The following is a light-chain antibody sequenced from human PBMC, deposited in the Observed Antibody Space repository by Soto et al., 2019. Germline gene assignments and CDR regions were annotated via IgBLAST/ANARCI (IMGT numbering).Light chain of an antibody. CDR3: QQTYMVPYT. J-gene: IGKJ2*01. CDR1: QSGSSN. CDR2: DAS. V-gene: IGKV3-11*01. Sequence: IEQTQSQDTLAASPEERDNISCVASQSGSSNLAWYQQKPGQAPRLLIYDASNRATGIPARFSGSGSGTDFTLTISSLEPEDFAVYFCQQTYMVPYTFGQGTKVDIK.